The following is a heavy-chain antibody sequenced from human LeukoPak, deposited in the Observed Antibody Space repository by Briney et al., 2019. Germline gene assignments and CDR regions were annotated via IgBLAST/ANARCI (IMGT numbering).Heavy chain of an antibody. D-gene: IGHD2-2*01. CDR3: ARDCSSTSCSPA. J-gene: IGHJ5*02. Sequence: GASVKVSCTASGGTFSSYAISWVRQAPGQGLERMGGIIPIFGTANYAQKFQGRVTITADESTSTAYMELSSLRSEDTAVYYCARDCSSTSCSPAWGQGTLVTVSS. V-gene: IGHV1-69*13. CDR2: IIPIFGTA. CDR1: GGTFSSYA.